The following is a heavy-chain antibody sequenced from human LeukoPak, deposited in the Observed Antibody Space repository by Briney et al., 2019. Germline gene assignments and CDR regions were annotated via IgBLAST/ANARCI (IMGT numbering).Heavy chain of an antibody. CDR1: GGSISSYY. Sequence: SETLSLTCTVSGGSISSYYWGWIRQPPGKGLEWIGSIYYSGSTYYNPSLKSRVTISVDTSKNQFSLKLSSVTAADTAVYYCARDGRIAPSNDYWGQGTLVTVSS. J-gene: IGHJ4*02. D-gene: IGHD6-13*01. V-gene: IGHV4-39*07. CDR3: ARDGRIAPSNDY. CDR2: IYYSGST.